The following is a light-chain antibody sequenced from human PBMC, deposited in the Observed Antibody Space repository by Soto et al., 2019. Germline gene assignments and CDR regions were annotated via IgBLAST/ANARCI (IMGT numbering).Light chain of an antibody. Sequence: QSALTQPASVSGSPGQSITISCTGTSSDVGAYNSVAWYQHNPGKAPKLMIYDVSNRPSGVSSRFSGSKSANTASLSISGLQPDEQPDPYRSSYTSSSTLVFGTRTKVTV. V-gene: IGLV2-14*01. CDR2: DVS. CDR1: SSDVGAYNS. CDR3: SSYTSSSTLV. J-gene: IGLJ1*01.